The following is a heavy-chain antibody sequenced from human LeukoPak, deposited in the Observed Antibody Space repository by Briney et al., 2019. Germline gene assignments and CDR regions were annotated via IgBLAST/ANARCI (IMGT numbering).Heavy chain of an antibody. CDR2: INHSGST. CDR3: AGRTTVTTIDY. J-gene: IGHJ4*02. Sequence: PSETLSLTCAVYGGSFSGYYWSWIRQPPGKGLEWIGEINHSGSTNYNPSLKSRVTISVYTSKNQFSLKLSSVTAADTAVYYCAGRTTVTTIDYWGQGTLVTVSS. D-gene: IGHD4-17*01. CDR1: GGSFSGYY. V-gene: IGHV4-34*01.